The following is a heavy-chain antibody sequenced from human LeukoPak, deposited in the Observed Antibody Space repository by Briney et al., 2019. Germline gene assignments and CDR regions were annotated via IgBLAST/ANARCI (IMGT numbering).Heavy chain of an antibody. J-gene: IGHJ3*01. CDR2: INPNSGGT. Sequence: ASVKVSCKASGYTFTGYYMHWVRQAPGQGLEWMGWINPNSGGTNYAQKFQGRVTMTRDTSISTAYMELSSLRSEDTAVYYCARDVRGSPLGDAFDFWGQGTVVTVSS. V-gene: IGHV1-2*02. D-gene: IGHD3-10*01. CDR1: GYTFTGYY. CDR3: ARDVRGSPLGDAFDF.